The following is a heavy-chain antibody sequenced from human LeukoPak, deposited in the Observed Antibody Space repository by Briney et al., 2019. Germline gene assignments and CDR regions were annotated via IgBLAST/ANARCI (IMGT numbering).Heavy chain of an antibody. CDR1: GYGFTNYW. Sequence: GESLKISCKASGYGFTNYWIAWVRQMPGKGLEWMGSIYPGDSDTRYSPSFEGQVTISVDQSVTTAYLQLSSLKASDTAMYYCARRSGAYDYFLHYWGQGTLVTVSS. J-gene: IGHJ4*02. CDR2: IYPGDSDT. D-gene: IGHD3-16*01. V-gene: IGHV5-51*01. CDR3: ARRSGAYDYFLHY.